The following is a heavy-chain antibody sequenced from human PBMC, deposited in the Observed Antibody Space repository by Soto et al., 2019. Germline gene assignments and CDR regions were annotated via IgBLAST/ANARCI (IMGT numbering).Heavy chain of an antibody. CDR2: ISYDGSNK. J-gene: IGHJ4*02. V-gene: IGHV3-30-3*01. Sequence: QVQLVESGGGVVQPGRSLRLSCAASGFTFSSYAMHWVRQAPGKGLEWVAVISYDGSNKYYADSVKGRFTISRDNSKDTLYLQMSSLRAEDTAVYYCMTRRIAVAGTDDYWCQGPLVTVSS. CDR3: MTRRIAVAGTDDY. CDR1: GFTFSSYA. D-gene: IGHD6-19*01.